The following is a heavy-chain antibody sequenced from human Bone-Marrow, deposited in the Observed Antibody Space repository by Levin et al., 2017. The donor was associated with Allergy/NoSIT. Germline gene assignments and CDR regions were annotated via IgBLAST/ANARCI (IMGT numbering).Heavy chain of an antibody. D-gene: IGHD3-3*02. Sequence: KASETLSLNCSVSGDYISGSYWSWIRQAPGKGLEWIGYMYYSGSANYNPSLKSRVTISIDTSKNQFSLRLSSVTAADTALYYCARHAPDTNGWYPSIFHFDSWGQGTLVTVSS. J-gene: IGHJ4*02. V-gene: IGHV4-59*08. CDR3: ARHAPDTNGWYPSIFHFDS. CDR1: GDYISGSY. CDR2: MYYSGSA.